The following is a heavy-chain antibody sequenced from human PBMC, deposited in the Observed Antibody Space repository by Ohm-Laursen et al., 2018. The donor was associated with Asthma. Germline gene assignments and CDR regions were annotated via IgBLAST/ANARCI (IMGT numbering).Heavy chain of an antibody. CDR1: GHIFSSYT. CDR3: ARLHVGYFDY. Sequence: ASVKVSCKASGHIFSSYTMQWVRQAPGQGLEWMGWFNSGTGDITYSHKFQGRVTITADTSASTTFMELPSLTSADTAVYYCARLHVGYFDYWGQGTLVTVSS. V-gene: IGHV1-3*01. J-gene: IGHJ4*02. CDR2: FNSGTGDI.